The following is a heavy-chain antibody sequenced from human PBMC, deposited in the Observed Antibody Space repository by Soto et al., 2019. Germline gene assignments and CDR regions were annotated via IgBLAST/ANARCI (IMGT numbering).Heavy chain of an antibody. CDR1: GGSISSSSYY. CDR3: ASGVGATATLSFDY. D-gene: IGHD1-26*01. CDR2: IYYSGST. J-gene: IGHJ4*02. V-gene: IGHV4-39*01. Sequence: SETLSLTCTVSGGSISSSSYYWGWIRQPPGKGLEWIGSIYYSGSTYYNPSLKSRVTISVDTSKNQFSLKLSSVTAADTAVYYCASGVGATATLSFDYWGQGTLVTVSS.